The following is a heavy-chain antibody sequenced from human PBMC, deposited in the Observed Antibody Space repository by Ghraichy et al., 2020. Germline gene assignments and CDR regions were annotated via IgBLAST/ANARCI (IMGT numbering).Heavy chain of an antibody. J-gene: IGHJ4*02. CDR3: ARAPGYSNIDY. Sequence: GGSLRLSCAASGFIVSSNYMSWVRQAPGKGLEWVSVIYSGGSTYYAEPVKGRFTISRDNSQNTLYLQMNSLRAEDTAVYYCARAPGYSNIDYWGQGTLVTVSS. D-gene: IGHD3-22*01. V-gene: IGHV3-53*01. CDR2: IYSGGST. CDR1: GFIVSSNY.